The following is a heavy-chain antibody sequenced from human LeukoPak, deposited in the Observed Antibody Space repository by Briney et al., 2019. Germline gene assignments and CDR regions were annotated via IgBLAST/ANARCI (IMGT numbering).Heavy chain of an antibody. V-gene: IGHV1-8*01. J-gene: IGHJ3*02. CDR3: ARPLFCDCYDDFDI. CDR1: VYTFTSYD. Sequence: ASVTVSLKCSVYTFTSYDINWVRQATGQGGEWMGWRNPNSYNTGNAHKFQGRITMTSNTYKSTAYMYPSSLRSGDTAVFYCARPLFCDCYDDFDIWGQGTMVTVSS. D-gene: IGHD3-3*01. CDR2: RNPNSYNT.